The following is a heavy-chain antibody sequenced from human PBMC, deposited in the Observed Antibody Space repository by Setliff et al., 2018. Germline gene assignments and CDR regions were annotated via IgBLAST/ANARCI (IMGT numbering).Heavy chain of an antibody. CDR3: ARDLIRGAPNWFDP. V-gene: IGHV3-7*01. D-gene: IGHD3-10*01. J-gene: IGHJ5*02. CDR2: IKQDGSEK. CDR1: VSSSIYYW. Sequence: SGASVSSSIYYWIGWVRQAPGKGLEWVSNIKQDGSEKHYVDSVKGRFTISRDNAKNSLYLQLNSLRAEDTAVYYCARDLIRGAPNWFDPWGQGTLVTVSS.